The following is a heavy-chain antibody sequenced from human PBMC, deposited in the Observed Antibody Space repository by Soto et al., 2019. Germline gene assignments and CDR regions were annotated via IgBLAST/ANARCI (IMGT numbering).Heavy chain of an antibody. V-gene: IGHV3-21*01. Sequence: GSLRLSCAASGFTFSSYSMNWVRQAPGKGLEWVSSISSSSSYIYYADSVKGRFTISRDNAKNSLYLQMNSLRAEDTAVYYCASLTWYNWNDLSGNWFDPWGQGTLVTVSS. CDR3: ASLTWYNWNDLSGNWFDP. CDR2: ISSSSSYI. D-gene: IGHD1-1*01. J-gene: IGHJ5*02. CDR1: GFTFSSYS.